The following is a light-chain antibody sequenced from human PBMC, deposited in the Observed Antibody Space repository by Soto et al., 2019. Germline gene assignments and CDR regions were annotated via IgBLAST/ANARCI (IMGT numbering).Light chain of an antibody. CDR3: QHYNSYPLT. J-gene: IGKJ5*01. CDR2: DVS. V-gene: IGKV1-5*01. Sequence: DIQMTQYPSTLSASVGDRVTITCRASQSISTWLAWYQQKPGKAPKFLIYDVSTLESGVPSRFSGSGSGTEFTLTISSLQPDDFATYYCQHYNSYPLTFGQGTRLEIK. CDR1: QSISTW.